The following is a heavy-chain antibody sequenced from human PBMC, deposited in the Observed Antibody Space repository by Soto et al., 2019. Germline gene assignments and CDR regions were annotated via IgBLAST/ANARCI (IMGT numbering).Heavy chain of an antibody. D-gene: IGHD3-3*01. V-gene: IGHV3-48*02. J-gene: IGHJ6*02. CDR2: ISSGSNSI. CDR3: ASVPRPSDLWSGASMDV. CDR1: GFIFSTHS. Sequence: PGGSLRLSCSASGFIFSTHSMNWVRQAPGKGLEWISYISSGSNSIYYADSVKGRFIVSRDNSKNSLFLQMSSLRDEDMGMYFCASVPRPSDLWSGASMDVWGQGTVVTVSS.